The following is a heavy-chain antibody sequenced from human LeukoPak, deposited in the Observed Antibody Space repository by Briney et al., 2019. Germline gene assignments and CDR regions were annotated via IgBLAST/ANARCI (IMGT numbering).Heavy chain of an antibody. D-gene: IGHD3-22*01. CDR2: INPSSGGT. CDR3: ARDRGDDTVPYFDY. Sequence: ASVKVSCKASGYTITGYYLHWVRQAPGQGLEWMGRINPSSGGTNSAQKFQGRITMTRDTSLSTAYMELSGLRSDDTAVYYCARDRGDDTVPYFDYWGQGTLVTVSS. V-gene: IGHV1-2*06. J-gene: IGHJ4*02. CDR1: GYTITGYY.